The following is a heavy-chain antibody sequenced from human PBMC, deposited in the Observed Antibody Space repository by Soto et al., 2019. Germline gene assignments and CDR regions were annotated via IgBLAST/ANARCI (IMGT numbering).Heavy chain of an antibody. Sequence: GGSLRLSCAASGLSVRNYAMHWVRQAPGKGLEWVTMISHNISIQFYADSVKGRFTISRDNSKDTLYLQMNNLTSEDTAVYYCGRDQSGSGYYVDWIDPWGQGTLVTVSS. CDR3: GRDQSGSGYYVDWIDP. D-gene: IGHD5-12*01. J-gene: IGHJ5*02. CDR1: GLSVRNYA. V-gene: IGHV3-30*03. CDR2: ISHNISIQ.